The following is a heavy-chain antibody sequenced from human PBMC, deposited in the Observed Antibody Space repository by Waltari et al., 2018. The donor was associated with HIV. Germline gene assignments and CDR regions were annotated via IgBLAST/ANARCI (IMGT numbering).Heavy chain of an antibody. J-gene: IGHJ4*02. CDR1: GLTFSNNA. V-gene: IGHV3-23*01. D-gene: IGHD5-12*01. CDR3: TGGFTHVSDY. CDR2: ISGSGTDR. Sequence: EVQLLESGGGLVQPGGSLRLSCAASGLTFSNNAMNWVRQAPGKGVEWVSGISGSGTDRYYAGSVKGRFTISRDNSKNNLFLQMNSLRAEDTAVYYCTGGFTHVSDYWGQGTLVTVSS.